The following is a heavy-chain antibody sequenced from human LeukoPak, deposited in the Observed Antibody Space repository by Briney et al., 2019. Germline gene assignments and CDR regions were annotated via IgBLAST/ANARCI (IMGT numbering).Heavy chain of an antibody. J-gene: IGHJ3*02. V-gene: IGHV3-20*04. CDR1: GFTFDDHG. Sequence: GGSLRLSCAASGFTFDDHGMSWVRQAPGKGLEWVSGIKWDGGRTGYADSVKGRFAISRDNAKNSVYLQMNSLRAEDTAVYYCAKDHYGDYFSTGAFDIWGQGTTVIVSS. CDR2: IKWDGGRT. D-gene: IGHD4-17*01. CDR3: AKDHYGDYFSTGAFDI.